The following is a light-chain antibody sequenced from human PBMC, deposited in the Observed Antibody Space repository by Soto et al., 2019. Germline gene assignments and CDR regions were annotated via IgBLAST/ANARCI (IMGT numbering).Light chain of an antibody. CDR3: NSYTYSSTYV. V-gene: IGLV2-14*03. CDR2: DVA. CDR1: SSYVGAYNY. J-gene: IGLJ1*01. Sequence: QSVLTQPASVSGSPGQSITISRTGTSSYVGAYNYVSWYQQHPGKAPKLIIFDVANRPSGVSNRFSGSKSGNTASLTISGLQGGDEADYYCNSYTYSSTYVFGTGTKVTVL.